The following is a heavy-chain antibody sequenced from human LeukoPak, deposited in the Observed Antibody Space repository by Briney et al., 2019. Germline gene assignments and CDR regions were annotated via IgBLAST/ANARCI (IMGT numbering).Heavy chain of an antibody. J-gene: IGHJ4*02. Sequence: GGSLRLSCAASGFTFSPYWMSWVRQAPGKGLEWVANIKQDGSEKYYVDSVKGRFTISRDNAKNSLYLQMNSLRAEDTAMYYCARDSAGNDYWGQGTLVTVSS. CDR3: ARDSAGNDY. CDR1: GFTFSPYW. D-gene: IGHD6-13*01. V-gene: IGHV3-7*01. CDR2: IKQDGSEK.